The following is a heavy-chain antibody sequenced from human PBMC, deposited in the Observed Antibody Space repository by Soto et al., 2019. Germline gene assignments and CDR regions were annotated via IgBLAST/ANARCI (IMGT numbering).Heavy chain of an antibody. Sequence: QLQLRESGSGLVKPSQTLSLTCTVSGAPITSGAYSWSWIRQPTGKGLEWIGFIYQSGSTHYNPSLKRRVTFSVNMSNNHFSLQLTSLTATDTAVYYCARDMSGCSSSDCYLSGWFDPWGPGTLVTVSS. CDR1: GAPITSGAYS. CDR2: IYQSGST. J-gene: IGHJ5*02. D-gene: IGHD2-21*02. V-gene: IGHV4-30-2*01. CDR3: ARDMSGCSSSDCYLSGWFDP.